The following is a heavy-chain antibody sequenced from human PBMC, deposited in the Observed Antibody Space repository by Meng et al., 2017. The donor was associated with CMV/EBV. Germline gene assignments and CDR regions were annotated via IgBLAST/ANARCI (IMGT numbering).Heavy chain of an antibody. CDR2: ISSSSSYI. Sequence: GESLKISCAASGFTFSSYSMNWVRQAPGKGLEWVSSISSSSSYIYYADSVKGRFTISRDNAKNSLYLQMNSLRAEDTAVYYCARSPRSSAPDFDYWGRGTLVTVSS. CDR3: ARSPRSSAPDFDY. D-gene: IGHD6-6*01. CDR1: GFTFSSYS. J-gene: IGHJ4*02. V-gene: IGHV3-21*01.